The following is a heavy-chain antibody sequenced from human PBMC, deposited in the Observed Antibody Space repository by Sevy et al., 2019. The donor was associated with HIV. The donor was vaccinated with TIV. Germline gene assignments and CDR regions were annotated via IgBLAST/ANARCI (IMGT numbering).Heavy chain of an antibody. CDR1: GFTFRDYY. V-gene: IGHV3-11*01. D-gene: IGHD3-10*01. J-gene: IGHJ2*01. Sequence: GGSLRLSCAASGFTFRDYYMSWIRQAPGRGLEWLAYISDRSTTIYYADSVKGRFTISRVNAKNSLFLQMKSLRAEDTAVYYCARVGSLRYFDLWGRGTLVTVSS. CDR3: ARVGSLRYFDL. CDR2: ISDRSTTI.